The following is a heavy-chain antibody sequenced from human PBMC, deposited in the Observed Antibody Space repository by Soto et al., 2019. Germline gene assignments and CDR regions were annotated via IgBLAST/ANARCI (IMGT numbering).Heavy chain of an antibody. CDR3: ARDHKSDNSSDYYYTIDY. CDR2: ISAYNSNT. J-gene: IGHJ4*02. Sequence: GASVKVSCKASGYTFTNFGLSWVRQAPGQGHEWMGWISAYNSNTDYAQNLQGRVTMTTDTYTTTGYMELRSLRSAETAVYFCARDHKSDNSSDYYYTIDYWGQGTLVTVSS. D-gene: IGHD3-22*01. CDR1: GYTFTNFG. V-gene: IGHV1-18*01.